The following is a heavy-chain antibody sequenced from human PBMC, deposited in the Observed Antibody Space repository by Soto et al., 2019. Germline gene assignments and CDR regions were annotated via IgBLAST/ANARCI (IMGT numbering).Heavy chain of an antibody. CDR1: GFTFSSYA. D-gene: IGHD2-15*01. CDR2: ISGSGGST. V-gene: IGHV3-23*01. Sequence: EVQLLESGGGLVQPGGSLRLSCAASGFTFSSYAMSWVRQAPGKGLEWVSAISGSGGSTYYADSVKGRFTISRDNFKETLYLEMDSLRAEDTAVYFRAKAVVVVAVPDYWGQGTLVTVSS. J-gene: IGHJ4*02. CDR3: AKAVVVVAVPDY.